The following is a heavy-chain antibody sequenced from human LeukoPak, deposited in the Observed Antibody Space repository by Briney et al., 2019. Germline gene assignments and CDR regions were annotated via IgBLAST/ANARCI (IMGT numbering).Heavy chain of an antibody. D-gene: IGHD5-18*01. J-gene: IGHJ4*02. CDR3: ARHESLDTAVNEIDY. CDR1: GGSISSYY. Sequence: SETLSLTCTVSGGSISSYYWSWIRQPPGKGLEWIGYIYYSGSTNYNPSLKSRVTISVDTSKNQFSLKLSSVTAADTAVYYCARHESLDTAVNEIDYCGQGDLGTVSS. V-gene: IGHV4-59*08. CDR2: IYYSGST.